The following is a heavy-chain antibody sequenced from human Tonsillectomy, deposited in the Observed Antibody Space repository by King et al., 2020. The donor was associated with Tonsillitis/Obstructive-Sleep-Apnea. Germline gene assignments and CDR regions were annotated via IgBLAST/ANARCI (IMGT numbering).Heavy chain of an antibody. Sequence: GQRVESGGGVVQPGRSLRLSCAASGFTFSSYAMHWVRQAPGKGLEWVAVIWYDGSYKYYADSVKGRFTISRDNSKNTLYLQMNSLRAEETAGYYCARVVDVLTAYYTPYYFDFWGQGTLVTVSS. J-gene: IGHJ4*02. CDR3: ARVVDVLTAYYTPYYFDF. CDR1: GFTFSSYA. V-gene: IGHV3-33*01. CDR2: IWYDGSYK. D-gene: IGHD3-9*01.